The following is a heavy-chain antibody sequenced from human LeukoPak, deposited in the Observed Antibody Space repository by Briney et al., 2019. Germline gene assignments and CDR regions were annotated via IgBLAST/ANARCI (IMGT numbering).Heavy chain of an antibody. CDR1: GFTFDDFA. J-gene: IGHJ4*02. CDR3: AKDRAGIAAAGFDY. Sequence: GGSLRLSRAASGFTFDDFAMHWVRQAPGKGLEWVSSISWNSDTIDYADSVKGRLTISRDNAKNSLYLQMNSLRAEDTAFFYCAKDRAGIAAAGFDYWGQGTLVTVSS. CDR2: ISWNSDTI. D-gene: IGHD6-13*01. V-gene: IGHV3-9*01.